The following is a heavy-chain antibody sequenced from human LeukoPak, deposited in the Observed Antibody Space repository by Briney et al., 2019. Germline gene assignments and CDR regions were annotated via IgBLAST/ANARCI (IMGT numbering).Heavy chain of an antibody. V-gene: IGHV4-34*01. CDR3: ASSDFWSGSSPY. CDR1: GGSISTYY. CDR2: INHSGST. J-gene: IGHJ4*02. D-gene: IGHD3-3*01. Sequence: SETLSLTCTVSGGSISTYYWSWIRQPPGKGLEWIGEINHSGSTNYNPSLKSRVTISVDTSKNQFSLKLSSVTAADTAVYYCASSDFWSGSSPYWGRGTLVTVSS.